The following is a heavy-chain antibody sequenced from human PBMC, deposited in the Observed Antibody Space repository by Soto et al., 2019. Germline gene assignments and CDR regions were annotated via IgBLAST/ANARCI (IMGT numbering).Heavy chain of an antibody. CDR1: GYTFTNYG. CDR3: ARGASCSSTSCYDNFHYGLAV. D-gene: IGHD2-2*01. J-gene: IGHJ6*02. CDR2: ITASNGNA. V-gene: IGHV1-18*01. Sequence: QVQLVQSGPEVKNPGASLKVSCKASGYTFTNYGITWVRQAPGQGLEWMGWITASNGNANYAREIQEGLTLTTDTSTNTASMELRSLRSDDTAVYYCARGASCSSTSCYDNFHYGLAVWGQGTTVIVSS.